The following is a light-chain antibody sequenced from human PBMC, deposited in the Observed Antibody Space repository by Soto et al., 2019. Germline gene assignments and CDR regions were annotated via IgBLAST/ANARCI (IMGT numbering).Light chain of an antibody. CDR3: QQRSHGPRA. Sequence: EIVLTQSPATLSLSPGERATISCRASQSVSSYLARNQQKPGQAPRLLIYDASNWGTGIVARFSGSGSETDFILTISWLGPEDFAVYSCQQRSHGPRAFCQGTRLEIK. CDR1: QSVSSY. CDR2: DAS. J-gene: IGKJ5*01. V-gene: IGKV3-11*01.